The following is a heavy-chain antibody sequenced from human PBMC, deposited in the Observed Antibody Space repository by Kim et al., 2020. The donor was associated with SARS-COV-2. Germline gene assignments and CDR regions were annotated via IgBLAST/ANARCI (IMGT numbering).Heavy chain of an antibody. J-gene: IGHJ6*02. CDR2: ISGNGGST. CDR1: GFTFSSYA. CDR3: AKVRARLLGYYYYGMDV. Sequence: GGSLRLSCAASGFTFSSYAMSWVRQAPGKGLEWVSAISGNGGSTYYADSVKGRFTISRDNSKNTLYLQMNSLRAEDTAVYYCAKVRARLLGYYYYGMDVWGQGTTVTVSS. D-gene: IGHD2-8*02. V-gene: IGHV3-23*01.